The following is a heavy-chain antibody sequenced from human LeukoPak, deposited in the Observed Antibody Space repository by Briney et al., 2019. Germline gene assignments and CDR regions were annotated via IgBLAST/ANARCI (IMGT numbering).Heavy chain of an antibody. D-gene: IGHD2-15*01. CDR3: AMSSELLGDAFDI. CDR2: IYTSGST. Sequence: SQTLSLTCTVSGGSISSGSYYWSWIRQPAGKGLEWIGRIYTSGSTNYNPSLKSRVTISVDTSKNQFSLKLSSVTAADTAVYYCAMSSELLGDAFDIWGQGTMVTVSS. J-gene: IGHJ3*02. V-gene: IGHV4-61*02. CDR1: GGSISSGSYY.